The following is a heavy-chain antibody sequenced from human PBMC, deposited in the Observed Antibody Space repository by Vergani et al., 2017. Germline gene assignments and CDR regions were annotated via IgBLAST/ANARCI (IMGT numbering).Heavy chain of an antibody. V-gene: IGHV5-51*01. CDR1: GYSFTNYW. J-gene: IGHJ4*02. D-gene: IGHD3-22*01. Sequence: EVQLVQSGAEVKKPGESLKISCQISGYSFTNYWIGWLRQMPGKGLEWMGISHPADSDTRYSPSFQGQVPISVDKSISTAYLQRSSLRASDSAMYYCARLYGRDSSGSKYFDYWGQGTLVTVSS. CDR3: ARLYGRDSSGSKYFDY. CDR2: SHPADSDT.